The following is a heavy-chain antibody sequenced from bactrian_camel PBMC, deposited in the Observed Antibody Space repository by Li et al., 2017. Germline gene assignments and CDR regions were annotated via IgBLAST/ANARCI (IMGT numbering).Heavy chain of an antibody. D-gene: IGHD1*01. Sequence: VQLVESGGGSVQAGGSLRLSCAASGSTVKSYSMAWFRQAPGKEREGVVVSDKDGRTVYADSVKGRFTISQDKPKNTAYLQMSSLKTEDTAVYYCAARCLDSGPLGVGEFGYWGQGTQVTVS. V-gene: IGHV3S63*01. CDR1: GSTVKSYS. J-gene: IGHJ6*01. CDR2: VSDKDGRT. CDR3: AARCLDSGPLGVGEFGY.